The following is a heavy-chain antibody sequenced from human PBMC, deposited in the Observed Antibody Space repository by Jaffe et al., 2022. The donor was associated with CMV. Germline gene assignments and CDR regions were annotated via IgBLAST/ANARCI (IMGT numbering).Heavy chain of an antibody. Sequence: QVQLVQSGAEVKKPGSSVKVSCKASGGTFSSYAISWVRQAPGQGLEWMGRIIPILGIANYAQKFQGRVTITADKSTSTAYMELSSLRSEDTAVYYCARTSESIAARDYYYYYYMDVWGKGTTVTVSS. CDR1: GGTFSSYA. J-gene: IGHJ6*03. CDR3: ARTSESIAARDYYYYYYMDV. V-gene: IGHV1-69*09. CDR2: IIPILGIA. D-gene: IGHD6-6*01.